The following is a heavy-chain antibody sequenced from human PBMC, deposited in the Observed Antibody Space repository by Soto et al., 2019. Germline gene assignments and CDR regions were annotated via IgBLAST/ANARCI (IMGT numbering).Heavy chain of an antibody. CDR3: ARGSWGSNRLDY. D-gene: IGHD2-15*01. V-gene: IGHV3-74*01. CDR1: GFTFSSYW. Sequence: EVQLVESGGGLVQPGGSLRLSCAASGFTFSSYWMHWVRQAPGKGLVWVSRINSDGSSTSYADSVKGRFTISRDNAKNPLYLQMNSLRAEDTAVYYCARGSWGSNRLDYWGQGTLVTVSS. CDR2: INSDGSST. J-gene: IGHJ4*02.